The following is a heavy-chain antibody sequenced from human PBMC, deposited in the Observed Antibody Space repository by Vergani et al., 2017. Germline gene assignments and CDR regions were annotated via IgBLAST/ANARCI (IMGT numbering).Heavy chain of an antibody. V-gene: IGHV1-46*01. CDR3: ARDHRARFGVVIHQGQMTNDAFDI. CDR1: GYTFTSYY. J-gene: IGHJ3*02. Sequence: QVPLVQSGAEVKKPGASVKVSCKASGYTFTSYYMHWVRQAPGQGLEWMGIINPSGGSTSYAQKFQGRVTMTRDTSTSTVYMELSSLRSEDTAVYYCARDHRARFGVVIHQGQMTNDAFDIWGQGTMVTVSS. D-gene: IGHD3-3*01. CDR2: INPSGGST.